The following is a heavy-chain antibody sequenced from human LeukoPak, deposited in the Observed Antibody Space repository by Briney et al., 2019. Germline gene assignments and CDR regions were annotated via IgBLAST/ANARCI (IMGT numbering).Heavy chain of an antibody. CDR1: GYSFTSYW. J-gene: IGHJ4*02. CDR3: ARSQKGGYSGYDHFDY. Sequence: GESLKISCKGSGYSFTSYWIGWVRQMPGKGLEWMGIIYPGDSDTRYSPSFQGQVTISADKSISTAYLQWSSLKASDTAMYYCARSQKGGYSGYDHFDYWGQGTLVTVSS. CDR2: IYPGDSDT. V-gene: IGHV5-51*01. D-gene: IGHD5-12*01.